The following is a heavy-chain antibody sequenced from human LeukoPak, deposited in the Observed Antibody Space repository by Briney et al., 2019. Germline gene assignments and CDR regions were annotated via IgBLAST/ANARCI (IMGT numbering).Heavy chain of an antibody. V-gene: IGHV3-33*06. CDR2: IWYDGSNK. Sequence: PGGSLRLSCVASGFTFSSFGMHCVRQAPGKGLEWVAVIWYDGSNKYYGDSVKGRFSISRDNSKNTVYLQMNSLRADDTAVYYCAKDVSWNWFDPWGQGTLVTVSS. CDR1: GFTFSSFG. J-gene: IGHJ5*02. CDR3: AKDVSWNWFDP.